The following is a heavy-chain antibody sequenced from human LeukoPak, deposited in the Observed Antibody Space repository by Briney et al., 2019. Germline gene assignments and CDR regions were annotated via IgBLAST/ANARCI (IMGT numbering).Heavy chain of an antibody. CDR2: ITRSSSYI. J-gene: IGHJ4*02. CDR3: ARDKGEDIAAAHYYFDY. CDR1: GFTFSRYS. V-gene: IGHV3-21*01. Sequence: AGPLRLSCAASGFTFSRYSMNWVRPAPGKGLEWVSSITRSSSYIYYADSVKGRISISRDNAKNSLYLQMNSLGAGDTAVYYCARDKGEDIAAAHYYFDYWGQGTLVTVSS. D-gene: IGHD6-13*01.